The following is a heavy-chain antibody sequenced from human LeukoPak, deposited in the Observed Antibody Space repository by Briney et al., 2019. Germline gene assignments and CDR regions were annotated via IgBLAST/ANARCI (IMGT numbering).Heavy chain of an antibody. V-gene: IGHV4-4*07. D-gene: IGHD2-15*01. Sequence: NPSESLSLTCTVSGGSISSYYWSWIRQPAGKGLEWIWRIYTSGSTNYTPSLKSRVTMSVDTSKNQFSLKLSSVTAADTAVYYCAREWADGCSGGSCYSLGYYYYYMDVWGKGTTVTVSS. CDR3: AREWADGCSGGSCYSLGYYYYYMDV. J-gene: IGHJ6*03. CDR2: IYTSGST. CDR1: GGSISSYY.